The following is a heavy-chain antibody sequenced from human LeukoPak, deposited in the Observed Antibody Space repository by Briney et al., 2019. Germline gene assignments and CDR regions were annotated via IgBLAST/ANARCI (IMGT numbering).Heavy chain of an antibody. V-gene: IGHV1-69*06. Sequence: SVKVSCKASGGTFSSYAISWVRQAPGQGLEWMGGIIPIFGTANYAQKFQGRVTITADKSTSTAYMELSSLRSEDTAVYYCAREGVVVPAAGPSICWFDPWGQGTLVTVSS. CDR3: AREGVVVPAAGPSICWFDP. J-gene: IGHJ5*02. CDR2: IIPIFGTA. CDR1: GGTFSSYA. D-gene: IGHD2-2*01.